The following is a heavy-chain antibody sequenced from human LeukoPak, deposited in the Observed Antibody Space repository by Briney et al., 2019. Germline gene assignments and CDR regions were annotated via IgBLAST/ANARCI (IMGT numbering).Heavy chain of an antibody. V-gene: IGHV1-69*04. D-gene: IGHD2-15*01. CDR1: GGTFSSYA. CDR3: ASDPEDYCSGGSCYGVY. CDR2: IIPILGIA. Sequence: SVKVSCKASGGTFSSYAISWVRQAPGQGLEWMGRIIPILGIANYAQKFQGRVTIAADKSTSTAYMELSSLRSEDTAVYYCASDPEDYCSGGSCYGVYWGQGTLVTVSS. J-gene: IGHJ4*02.